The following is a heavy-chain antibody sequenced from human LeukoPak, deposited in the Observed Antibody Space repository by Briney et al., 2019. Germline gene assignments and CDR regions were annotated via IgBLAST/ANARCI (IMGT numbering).Heavy chain of an antibody. CDR3: ARGGISMVATVYFDY. D-gene: IGHD5-12*01. J-gene: IGHJ4*02. CDR1: GDSISSSSSY. Sequence: SETLSLTCTVSGDSISSSSSYWGWIRQPPGEGLEWIGYIYYSGSTNYNPSLKSRVTISVDTSKNQFSLKLSSVTAADTAVYYCARGGISMVATVYFDYWGQGTLVTVSS. CDR2: IYYSGST. V-gene: IGHV4-61*05.